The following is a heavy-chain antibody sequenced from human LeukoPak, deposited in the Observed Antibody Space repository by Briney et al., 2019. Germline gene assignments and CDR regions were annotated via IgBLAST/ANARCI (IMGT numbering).Heavy chain of an antibody. J-gene: IGHJ4*02. CDR2: IKSRSDGGTI. Sequence: SGGSLRLSCVGSGFTFSDAWMSWVRQAPGKGLEWVGRIKSRSDGGTIDYAAPVKGRFTISRDDSRNTLYLQMNSLKTEDTAVYYCTTRRQDGWWGQGTLVTVS. CDR1: GFTFSDAW. V-gene: IGHV3-15*01. CDR3: TTRRQDGW. D-gene: IGHD2-15*01.